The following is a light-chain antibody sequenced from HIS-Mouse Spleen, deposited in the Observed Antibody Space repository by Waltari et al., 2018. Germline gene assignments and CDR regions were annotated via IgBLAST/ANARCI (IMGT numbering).Light chain of an antibody. CDR3: QQLNSYRYT. CDR1: QGISSY. Sequence: DIQLTQSPSFLSASVGDRVTITCRASQGISSYLAWYQQKPGKAPKLLIYAASTLQSGVPSRFRGSGSGTEFTLTISSLQPEDFATYYCQQLNSYRYTFGQGTKLEIK. J-gene: IGKJ2*01. CDR2: AAS. V-gene: IGKV1-9*01.